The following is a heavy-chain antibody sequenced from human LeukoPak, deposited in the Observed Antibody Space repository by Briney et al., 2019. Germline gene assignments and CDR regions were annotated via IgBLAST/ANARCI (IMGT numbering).Heavy chain of an antibody. V-gene: IGHV2-5*02. CDR2: IYWDDDK. CDR1: GFSLSTSGVG. Sequence: ESGPTLVNPTQTLTLTCTFSGFSLSTSGVGVGWIRQPPGKALEWLALIYWDDDKRYSPSLKSRLTITKDTSKNQVVLTMTNMDPVDTATYYCAHRRGLWFGELSGSFDYWGQGTLVTVSS. D-gene: IGHD3-10*01. CDR3: AHRRGLWFGELSGSFDY. J-gene: IGHJ4*02.